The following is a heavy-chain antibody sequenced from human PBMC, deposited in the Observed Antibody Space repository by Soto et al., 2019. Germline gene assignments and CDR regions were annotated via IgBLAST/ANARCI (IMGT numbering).Heavy chain of an antibody. J-gene: IGHJ4*02. D-gene: IGHD6-13*01. CDR3: AREDKSSHTD. CDR1: VGSISSTTHH. V-gene: IGHV4-39*02. Sequence: SETLSLTCTVSVGSISSTTHHWVWVRQPAWKGLEWIASVFYTGTTXYTPSLKXXVMISLDTSKNXFSLRXSSLTAADTAIYYCAREDKSSHTDWGQGTLVX. CDR2: VFYTGTT.